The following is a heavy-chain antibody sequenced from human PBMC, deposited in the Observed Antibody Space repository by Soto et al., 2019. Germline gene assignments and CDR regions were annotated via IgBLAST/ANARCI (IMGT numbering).Heavy chain of an antibody. V-gene: IGHV4-59*01. J-gene: IGHJ2*01. CDR1: GGSISSYY. D-gene: IGHD6-6*01. CDR2: IYYSGST. Sequence: QVQLQESGPGLVKPSETLSLTCTVSGGSISSYYWSWIRQPPGKGLEWIGYIYYSGSTNYNPSLKSGVTISVDTSKNQFSLKLSSVTAADTAVYYCATRRYSSSSRMDWYCDLWGRGTLVTVSS. CDR3: ATRRYSSSSRMDWYCDL.